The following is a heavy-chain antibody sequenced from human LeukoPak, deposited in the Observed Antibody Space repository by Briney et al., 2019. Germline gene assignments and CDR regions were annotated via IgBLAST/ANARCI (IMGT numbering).Heavy chain of an antibody. CDR1: GYTFTSYY. J-gene: IGHJ5*02. CDR2: INPSGGST. Sequence: ASVKVSCKASGYTFTSYYMHWVRQAPGQGLEWMGIINPSGGSTSYAQKLQGRVTMTTDASTSTAYMELRSLRSDDTAVYYCARDQDIVVVPAAFGWFDPWGQGTLVTVSS. D-gene: IGHD2-2*01. CDR3: ARDQDIVVVPAAFGWFDP. V-gene: IGHV1-46*01.